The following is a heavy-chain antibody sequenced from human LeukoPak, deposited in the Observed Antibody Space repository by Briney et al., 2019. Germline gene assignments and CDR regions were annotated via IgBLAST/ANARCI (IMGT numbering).Heavy chain of an antibody. CDR3: AKFEPDTTAMDY. CDR1: GFTFSSYS. Sequence: PGGSLRLSCAASGFTFSSYSMNWVRQAPGKGLEWVSSISSSSSYIYYADSVKGRFTISRDNAKNSLYLQMNSLRAEDTAVYYCAKFEPDTTAMDYWGQGTLVTVSS. D-gene: IGHD4-17*01. J-gene: IGHJ4*02. CDR2: ISSSSSYI. V-gene: IGHV3-21*04.